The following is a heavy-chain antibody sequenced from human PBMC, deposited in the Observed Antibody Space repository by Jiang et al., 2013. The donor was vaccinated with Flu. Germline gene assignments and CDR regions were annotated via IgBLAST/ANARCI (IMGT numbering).Heavy chain of an antibody. D-gene: IGHD6-13*01. J-gene: IGHJ4*01. CDR1: GGSISSYY. Sequence: GPGLVKPSETLSLTCTVSGGSISSYYWSWIRQPPGKGLEWIGYIYYSGSTNYNPSLKSRVTISVDTSKNQFSLKLSSVTAADTAVYYCASQIDPTGIAAAGIFDYVGP. V-gene: IGHV4-59*01. CDR3: ASQIDPTGIAAAGIFDY. CDR2: IYYSGST.